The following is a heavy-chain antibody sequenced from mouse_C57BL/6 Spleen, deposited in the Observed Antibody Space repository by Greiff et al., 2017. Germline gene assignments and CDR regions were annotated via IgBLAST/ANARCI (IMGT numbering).Heavy chain of an antibody. Sequence: VQLQQSGAELVRPGASVKLSCTASGFNIKDDYMHWVKQRPEQGLEWIGWIDPENGDTEYASKFQGKATITADTSSNTAYLQLSSLTSEDTAVYYCTDSNSYAMDYWGQGTSVTVSS. CDR2: IDPENGDT. CDR3: TDSNSYAMDY. J-gene: IGHJ4*01. CDR1: GFNIKDDY. V-gene: IGHV14-4*01. D-gene: IGHD2-5*01.